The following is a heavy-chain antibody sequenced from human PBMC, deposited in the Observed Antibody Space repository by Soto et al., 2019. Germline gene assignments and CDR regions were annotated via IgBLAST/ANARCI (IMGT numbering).Heavy chain of an antibody. J-gene: IGHJ4*02. CDR2: ISSSGTSA. D-gene: IGHD6-19*01. CDR3: TRDRGAVTGQYFDY. V-gene: IGHV3-11*05. Sequence: QVQLEESGGGLVKPGGSLRLSCAASGFTFSAVYMSWIRQAPNKGLEYISYISSSGTSANYADSVKGRFTISRDNAKNSLYLQMNRLRAEDTAVYYCTRDRGAVTGQYFDYWGQGALVIVSS. CDR1: GFTFSAVY.